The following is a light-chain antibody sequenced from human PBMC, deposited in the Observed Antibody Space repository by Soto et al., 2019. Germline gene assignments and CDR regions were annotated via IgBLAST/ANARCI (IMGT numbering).Light chain of an antibody. CDR2: DAS. CDR1: QSISSW. J-gene: IGKJ4*01. V-gene: IGKV1-5*01. Sequence: DIQMTQSPSTLSASVGDRVTITCRASQSISSWLAWYQQKPGKAPKLLIYDASSLASGVPSRFSGSGSGTEFTLTISSLQPDDFATYYCQPYNNWPLTFGGGTKVDIK. CDR3: QPYNNWPLT.